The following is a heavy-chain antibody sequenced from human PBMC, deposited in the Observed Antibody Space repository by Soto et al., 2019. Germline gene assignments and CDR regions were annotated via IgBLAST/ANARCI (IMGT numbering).Heavy chain of an antibody. CDR2: IYYSGST. D-gene: IGHD3-10*01. V-gene: IGHV4-39*01. Sequence: SETLSLTCPVSGGSISNSSYYWGWIRRPPGKGLEWIGTIYYSGSTYYNPSLKSRLTISVDTSKNQFSLKLRSVTAADTALYCCARQGFGDLHGLVDDWGQGTTVTVSS. CDR3: ARQGFGDLHGLVDD. J-gene: IGHJ6*02. CDR1: GGSISNSSYY.